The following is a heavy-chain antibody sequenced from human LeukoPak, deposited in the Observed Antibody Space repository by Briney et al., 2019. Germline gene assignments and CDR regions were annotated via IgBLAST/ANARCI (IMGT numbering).Heavy chain of an antibody. Sequence: PGGSLRLSCAASGFTFSDHYMDWVRQAPGKGLKWVGRTRNKANSYTTEYAASVRGRFTISRDDSKNSLYLQMNSLKTEDTAVYYCASGAVAGRFDYWGQGTLVTVSS. CDR1: GFTFSDHY. D-gene: IGHD6-19*01. J-gene: IGHJ4*02. V-gene: IGHV3-72*01. CDR2: TRNKANSYTT. CDR3: ASGAVAGRFDY.